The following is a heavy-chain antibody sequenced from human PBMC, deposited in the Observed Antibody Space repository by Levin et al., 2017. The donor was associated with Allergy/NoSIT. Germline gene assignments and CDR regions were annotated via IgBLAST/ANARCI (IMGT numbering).Heavy chain of an antibody. V-gene: IGHV2-70*01. CDR1: GFSLRTSGMC. CDR2: IDWEDDK. D-gene: IGHD1-26*01. J-gene: IGHJ3*01. CDR3: ARTSTVERAFDL. Sequence: VSGPTLVKPTQTLTLTCTFSGFSLRTSGMCVSWIRQPPGKALEWLALIDWEDDKYFNPSLKTRLTISKDTSKNQVVLTLTNMDPVDTATYYCARTSTVERAFDLWGQGTMVTVSS.